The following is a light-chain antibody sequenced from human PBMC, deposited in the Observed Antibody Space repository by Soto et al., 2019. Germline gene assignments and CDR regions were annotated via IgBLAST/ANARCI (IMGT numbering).Light chain of an antibody. CDR3: QSYDSSLSGWV. Sequence: QPVLTQPPSVSGASGHRVTISCTWSSSKIGAGYDVHWYQQLPGTAPKLLIYGNSNRPSGVPDRFSGSKSGTSASLAITGLQAEDEADYYCQSYDSSLSGWVFGGGTKLTVL. CDR2: GNS. V-gene: IGLV1-40*01. J-gene: IGLJ3*02. CDR1: SSKIGAGYD.